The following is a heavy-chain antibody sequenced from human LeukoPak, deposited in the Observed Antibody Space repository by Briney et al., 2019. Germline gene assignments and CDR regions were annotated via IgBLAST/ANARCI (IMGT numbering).Heavy chain of an antibody. CDR3: AKTYYDFWSGLSY. CDR2: ISYDGSNK. V-gene: IGHV3-30*18. J-gene: IGHJ4*02. D-gene: IGHD3-3*01. Sequence: GRSLRLSCAASGFTFSSYGMHWVRQAPGKGLEWVAVISYDGSNKYYADSVKGRFTISRDNSKNTLYLQMNSLRAEDTAVYYCAKTYYDFWSGLSYWGQGTLVTVSS. CDR1: GFTFSSYG.